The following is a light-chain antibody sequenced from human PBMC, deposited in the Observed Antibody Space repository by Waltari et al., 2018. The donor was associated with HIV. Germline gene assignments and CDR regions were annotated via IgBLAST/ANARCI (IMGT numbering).Light chain of an antibody. Sequence: QSALSLPDSVSRLPAPSLTPCCPGTTSHVLPWDQHHPCKAPKLILYEVSTRASGVSDRFAASKSGNTASLTITGLQPEDEANYRCFSYVGVVNSFVLFGGGTKLTVL. V-gene: IGLV2-23*02. CDR2: EVS. CDR3: FSYVGVVNSFVL. J-gene: IGLJ2*01. CDR1: TSHV.